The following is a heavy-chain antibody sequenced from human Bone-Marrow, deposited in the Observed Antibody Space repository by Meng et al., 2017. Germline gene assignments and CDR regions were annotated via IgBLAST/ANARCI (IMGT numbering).Heavy chain of an antibody. Sequence: GGSLRLSCAASGFTFSSYGMHWVRQAPGKGLEWVAVIWYDGSNKYYADSVKGRFTISRDHSKNTLYLQMNSLRAEDTAGYYCARDQGNYYYGMDVWGQGTTVTVSS. J-gene: IGHJ6*02. CDR2: IWYDGSNK. CDR1: GFTFSSYG. CDR3: ARDQGNYYYGMDV. V-gene: IGHV3-33*01.